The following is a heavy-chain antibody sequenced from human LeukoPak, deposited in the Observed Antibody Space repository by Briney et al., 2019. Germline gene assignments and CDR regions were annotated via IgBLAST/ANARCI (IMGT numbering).Heavy chain of an antibody. J-gene: IGHJ4*02. CDR3: PRNPSYCTSTSCYNDY. V-gene: IGHV1-2*02. D-gene: IGHD2-2*02. CDR1: GYTFTIYY. Sequence: ASVKVSCKASGYTFTIYYMHWVRQAPGQGLEWMGWINPNSGATSYAQRFQGRVTMTRDTSISTAYMELSGLTSDDTAVYYCPRNPSYCTSTSCYNDYWGQGTLVTVSS. CDR2: INPNSGAT.